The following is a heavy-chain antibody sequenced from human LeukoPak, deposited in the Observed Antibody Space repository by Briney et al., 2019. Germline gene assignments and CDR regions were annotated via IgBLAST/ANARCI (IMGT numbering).Heavy chain of an antibody. CDR2: IYPGDSDT. CDR1: GYSFTSYW. J-gene: IGHJ5*02. CDR3: ARTQLWLEEGGWFDP. V-gene: IGHV5-51*01. D-gene: IGHD5-18*01. Sequence: GESLKISCKGSGYSFTSYWIGWVRQMPGKGLEWMGIIYPGDSDTRYSPSFQGQVTISADKSISTAYLQWSSLKASDTAMYYCARTQLWLEEGGWFDPWGQGTLVTVSS.